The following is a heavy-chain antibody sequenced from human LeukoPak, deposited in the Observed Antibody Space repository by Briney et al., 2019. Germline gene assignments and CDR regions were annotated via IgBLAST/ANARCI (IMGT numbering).Heavy chain of an antibody. Sequence: PSETLSLTCTVSGASISNYYWSWIRQPPGKGLECIGYASYSGRTNHNPSLKSRVTISADTSKNQFSLKLTSVTAADTAVYYCARHERGAESLDYWGQGTLVTVSS. J-gene: IGHJ4*02. CDR2: ASYSGRT. CDR1: GASISNYY. V-gene: IGHV4-59*08. CDR3: ARHERGAESLDY. D-gene: IGHD1-1*01.